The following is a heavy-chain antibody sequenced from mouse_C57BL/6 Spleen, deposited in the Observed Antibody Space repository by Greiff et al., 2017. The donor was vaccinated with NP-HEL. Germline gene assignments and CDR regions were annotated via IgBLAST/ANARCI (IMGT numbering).Heavy chain of an antibody. Sequence: EVQLVESGGGLVKPGGSLKLSCAASGFTFSSYAMSWVRQTPEKRLEWVATISDGGSYTYYPDNVKGRFTISRDNAKNNLYLQMSHLKSEDTAMYYCARDRLPYAMDYWGQGTSVTVSS. D-gene: IGHD2-2*01. CDR2: ISDGGSYT. V-gene: IGHV5-4*01. CDR1: GFTFSSYA. J-gene: IGHJ4*01. CDR3: ARDRLPYAMDY.